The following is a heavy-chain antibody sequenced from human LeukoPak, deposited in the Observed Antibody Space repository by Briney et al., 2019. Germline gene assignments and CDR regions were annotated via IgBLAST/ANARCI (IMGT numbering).Heavy chain of an antibody. V-gene: IGHV4-39*07. CDR1: GASVSGSPYY. CDR2: IYSSGST. D-gene: IGHD6-13*01. Sequence: SETLSLTCTVSGASVSGSPYYWGWIRQPPGKGLEWIGSIYSSGSTYYNPSLKSRVTISVDTSKNQFSLKLSSVTAADTAVYYCARASLIATGDAFDIWGQGTMVTVSS. CDR3: ARASLIATGDAFDI. J-gene: IGHJ3*02.